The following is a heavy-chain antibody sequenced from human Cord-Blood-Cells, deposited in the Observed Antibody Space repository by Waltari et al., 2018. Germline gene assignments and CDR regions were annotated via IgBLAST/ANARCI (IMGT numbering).Heavy chain of an antibody. Sequence: QVQLVQSGAEVKKPGASVKVSCKASGSTFTGYYMPWVRQAPGQGLEWMGWLNPNSGGTNYAQKFQGRVTMTRDTSISTAYMELSRLRSDDTAVYYWASSTGAAYNWFDPWGQGTLVTVSS. J-gene: IGHJ5*02. V-gene: IGHV1-2*02. CDR3: ASSTGAAYNWFDP. CDR1: GSTFTGYY. D-gene: IGHD6-13*01. CDR2: LNPNSGGT.